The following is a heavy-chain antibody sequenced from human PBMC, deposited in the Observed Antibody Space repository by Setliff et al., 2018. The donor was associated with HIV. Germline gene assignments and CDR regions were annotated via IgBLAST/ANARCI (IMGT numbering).Heavy chain of an antibody. V-gene: IGHV3-7*01. J-gene: IGHJ4*02. CDR3: VRDLARVIAH. D-gene: IGHD2-21*01. CDR1: GLILSDQF. CDR2: VTPDGGDK. Sequence: PGGSLRLSCAVSGLILSDQFIDWVRQTPGKGLEWVASVTPDGGDKYYANSMRGRFTISRDNGKNAVYLQMNSLTAEDTALYYCVRDLARVIAHWGQGTLVTVSS.